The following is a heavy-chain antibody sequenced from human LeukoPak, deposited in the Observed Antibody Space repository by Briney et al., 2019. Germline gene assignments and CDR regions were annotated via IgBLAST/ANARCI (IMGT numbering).Heavy chain of an antibody. V-gene: IGHV3-74*01. CDR1: GFTFSSYL. CDR2: ITSDGSST. D-gene: IGHD1-26*01. Sequence: GSLMLSFAASGFTFSSYLMHWGRQAPGKGRGLVSRITSDGSSTSSADSVKGRFTISRDNAKNTLYLQMNSLRAEDTAVYYCARDRWWELRAFDTWGQGTMVTVSS. CDR3: ARDRWWELRAFDT. J-gene: IGHJ3*02.